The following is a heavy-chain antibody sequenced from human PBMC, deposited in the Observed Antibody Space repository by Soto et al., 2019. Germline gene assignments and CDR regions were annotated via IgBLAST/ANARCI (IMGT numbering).Heavy chain of an antibody. CDR2: MNPNSSNT. D-gene: IGHD3-3*01. J-gene: IGHJ5*02. CDR1: GYTFTSYD. V-gene: IGHV1-8*01. Sequence: GTSVKVSCKASGYTFTSYDINWVRQATGQGLEWMGWMNPNSSNTGYAQKFQGRVTMTRNTSISTAYMELSSLRSEDTAVYYYARGTDAGYDFWSGYQRQRRNNWFDPWGQGTLVTVSS. CDR3: ARGTDAGYDFWSGYQRQRRNNWFDP.